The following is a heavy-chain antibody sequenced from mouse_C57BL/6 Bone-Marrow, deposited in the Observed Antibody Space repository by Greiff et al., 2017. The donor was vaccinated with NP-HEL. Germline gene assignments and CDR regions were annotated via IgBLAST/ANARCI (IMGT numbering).Heavy chain of an antibody. CDR2: INPYNGGT. CDR3: ARDVVDY. J-gene: IGHJ2*01. CDR1: GYTFTDYY. Sequence: VHVKQSGPVLVKPGASVKMSCKASGYTFTDYYMNWVKQSHGKSLEWIGVINPYNGGTSYNQKFKGKATLTVDKSSSTAYMELNSLTSEDSAVYYCARDVVDYWGQGTTLTVSS. V-gene: IGHV1-19*01.